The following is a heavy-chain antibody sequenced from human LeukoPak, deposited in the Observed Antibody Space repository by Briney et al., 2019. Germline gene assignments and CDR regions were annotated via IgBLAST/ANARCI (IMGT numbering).Heavy chain of an antibody. J-gene: IGHJ6*03. D-gene: IGHD6-6*01. Sequence: ASVKVSCKASGYTFTSYGISWVRQAPGQGLGWMGWISAYNGNTNYAQKLQGRVTMTTDTSTSTACMELRSLRSDDTAVYYCARGQLAVWGYYYMDVWGKGTTVTVSS. V-gene: IGHV1-18*01. CDR3: ARGQLAVWGYYYMDV. CDR1: GYTFTSYG. CDR2: ISAYNGNT.